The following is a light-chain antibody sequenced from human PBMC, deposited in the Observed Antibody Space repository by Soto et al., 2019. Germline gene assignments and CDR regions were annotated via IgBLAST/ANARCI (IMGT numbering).Light chain of an antibody. CDR2: DAS. V-gene: IGKV3-15*01. Sequence: ETMMTQSPDTLSVSLGERATLSCRASQSLRSSLAWYQQKPGQAPRLLIYDASTRATGIPARFSGSGSGTEFTLTISSLQSEDFAVYYCRQYKNWPLFGQGTKVDIK. J-gene: IGKJ1*01. CDR1: QSLRSS. CDR3: RQYKNWPL.